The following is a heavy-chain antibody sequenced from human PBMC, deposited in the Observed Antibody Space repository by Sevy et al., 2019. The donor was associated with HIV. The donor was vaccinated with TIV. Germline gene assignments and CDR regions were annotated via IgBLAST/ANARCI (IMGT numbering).Heavy chain of an antibody. CDR1: GFTFSRYA. Sequence: GGSLRLSCTASGFTFSRYAMYWVRQAPGKGLEWVAVISHDGNNKDYADSVKGRFTICRDNSKNTLYMQMTSLRDEDTAFYSCASHYYDYTGYYYPLHYWGQGTLVTVSS. D-gene: IGHD3-22*01. V-gene: IGHV3-30*01. CDR3: ASHYYDYTGYYYPLHY. CDR2: ISHDGNNK. J-gene: IGHJ4*02.